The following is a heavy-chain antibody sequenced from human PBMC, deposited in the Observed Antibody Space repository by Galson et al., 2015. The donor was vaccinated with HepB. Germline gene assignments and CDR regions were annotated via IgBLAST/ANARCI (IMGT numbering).Heavy chain of an antibody. CDR3: AKDLLMLREPLPA. Sequence: SLRLSCAASGFTFGSYGMHWVRQAPGKGLEWVAVISNDGRNKYYADSVKGRFTISRDNSKKMLYLQMNSLRPEDTGVYYCAKDLLMLREPLPAWGRGTLVTVSS. CDR1: GFTFGSYG. J-gene: IGHJ4*02. V-gene: IGHV3-30*18. CDR2: ISNDGRNK. D-gene: IGHD3-10*01.